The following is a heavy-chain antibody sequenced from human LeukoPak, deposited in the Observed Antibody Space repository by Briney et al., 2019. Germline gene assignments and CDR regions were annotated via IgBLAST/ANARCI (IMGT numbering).Heavy chain of an antibody. CDR2: ISNFGDII. CDR1: GFTFSSYA. CDR3: AKDATPALGTVYMDV. J-gene: IGHJ6*03. D-gene: IGHD6-13*01. V-gene: IGHV3-48*03. Sequence: GGSLRLSCAASGFTFSSYAMNWVRQAPGKGLEWISHISNFGDIIHYADSVEGRFTISRDNDKNSIYLQMNSLRAEDTAVYYCAKDATPALGTVYMDVWGKGTTVTISS.